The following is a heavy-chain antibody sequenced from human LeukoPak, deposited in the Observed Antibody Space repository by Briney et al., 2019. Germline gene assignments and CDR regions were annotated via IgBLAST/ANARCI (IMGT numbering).Heavy chain of an antibody. J-gene: IGHJ4*02. CDR3: ATSRKHCSSTSCYVVDY. CDR1: GYTFTDYY. D-gene: IGHD2-2*01. Sequence: ASVKVSCKVSGYTFTDYYMHWVQQAPGKGLEWMGLVDPEDGETIYAEKFQGRVTITADTSTDTAYMELSSQRSEDTAVYYCATSRKHCSSTSCYVVDYWGQGTLVTVSS. CDR2: VDPEDGET. V-gene: IGHV1-69-2*01.